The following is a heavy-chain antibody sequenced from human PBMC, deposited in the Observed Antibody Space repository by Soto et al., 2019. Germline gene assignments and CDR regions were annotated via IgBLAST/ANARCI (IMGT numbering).Heavy chain of an antibody. Sequence: QVQLVQSGAEVREPGASVKVSCKASGYSFTSLDITWVRQTAGQGLAWMGWMEPRTGRTPYAQKFQGSVTITRDTSINTAYMELTTLTSDDMAFYYCARGVSAGVDYWGQGTLVIVSS. D-gene: IGHD1-26*01. CDR3: ARGVSAGVDY. V-gene: IGHV1-8*01. J-gene: IGHJ4*02. CDR1: GYSFTSLD. CDR2: MEPRTGRT.